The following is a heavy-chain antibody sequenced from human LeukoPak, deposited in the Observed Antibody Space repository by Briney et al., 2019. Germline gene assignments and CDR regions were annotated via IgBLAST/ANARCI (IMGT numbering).Heavy chain of an antibody. J-gene: IGHJ4*02. D-gene: IGHD6-19*01. V-gene: IGHV4-59*01. CDR1: GGSISSFY. CDR3: ARSEVAVAGQYDY. Sequence: SETLSLTCTVSGGSISSFYWSWLRQPPGQGLEWIGYIYYSGSTNYNPSLKSRVTISVDTSKNQFSLKLSSVTAADTAVYYCARSEVAVAGQYDYWGQGTLVTVSS. CDR2: IYYSGST.